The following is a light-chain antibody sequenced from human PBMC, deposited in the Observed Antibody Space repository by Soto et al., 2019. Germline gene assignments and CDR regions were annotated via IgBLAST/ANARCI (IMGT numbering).Light chain of an antibody. J-gene: IGKJ4*01. CDR3: QQRSDWPLT. Sequence: EIVLTQSPATLSLSPGDRATLSCRASQSVDSYLAWYQQKPGQAPRLLVYDASTRATGIPARFSGSGSGTDFTLSISSLEPEDFAVYFCQQRSDWPLTFGGGTKVEIK. CDR2: DAS. V-gene: IGKV3-11*01. CDR1: QSVDSY.